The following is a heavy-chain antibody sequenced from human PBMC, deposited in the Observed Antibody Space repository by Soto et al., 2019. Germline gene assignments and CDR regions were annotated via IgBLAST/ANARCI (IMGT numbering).Heavy chain of an antibody. CDR2: IYYSGST. CDR3: ASQEMATKNVDAFDI. D-gene: IGHD5-12*01. CDR1: GRSISSGGYY. J-gene: IGHJ3*02. V-gene: IGHV4-31*03. Sequence: PSETLSLTCTVSGRSISSGGYYWSWIRQHPGKGLEWIGYIYYSGSTYYNPSLKSRVTISVDTSKNQFSLKLSSVTASDTAMYYCASQEMATKNVDAFDIWGQGTMVTVSS.